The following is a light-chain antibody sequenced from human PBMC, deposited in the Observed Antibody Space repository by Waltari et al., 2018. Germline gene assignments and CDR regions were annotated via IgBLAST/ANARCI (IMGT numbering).Light chain of an antibody. CDR3: SSRNGRENDVI. V-gene: IGLV3-19*01. CDR2: GKD. Sequence: SFELTRDPAVSVALGQTVRITCQGDSLRTSYARWYQLKPGQAPLLVMYGKDKRPSGIPDRISGYSSGTTSSLTITGAQAEDEADYYCSSRNGRENDVIFAGGTKLTVL. CDR1: SLRTSY. J-gene: IGLJ2*01.